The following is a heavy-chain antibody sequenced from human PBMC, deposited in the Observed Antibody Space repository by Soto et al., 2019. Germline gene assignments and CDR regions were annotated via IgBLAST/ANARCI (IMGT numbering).Heavy chain of an antibody. V-gene: IGHV4-59*01. CDR1: GGSISSYY. Sequence: SETLSLTCTVSGGSISSYYWSWIRQPPGKGLEWIGYIYYSGSTNYNPSLKSRVTISVDTSKNQFSLKLSSVTAADTAVYYCARSISSGWLKRGWFDPWGQGTLVTVS. J-gene: IGHJ5*02. D-gene: IGHD6-19*01. CDR2: IYYSGST. CDR3: ARSISSGWLKRGWFDP.